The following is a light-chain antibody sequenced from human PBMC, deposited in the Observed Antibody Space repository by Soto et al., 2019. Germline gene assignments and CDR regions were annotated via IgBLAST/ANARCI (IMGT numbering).Light chain of an antibody. CDR1: QNINNW. V-gene: IGKV1-5*01. Sequence: EIQMTQSPNTLSASVGDRVTITCRASQNINNWLAWYQQKPGKAPNLLISDAFSLESGVPSRFSGSGSGTDFTLTISSLQPDDFATYYCQQYHTYPWTFGQGTKVDIK. J-gene: IGKJ1*01. CDR3: QQYHTYPWT. CDR2: DAF.